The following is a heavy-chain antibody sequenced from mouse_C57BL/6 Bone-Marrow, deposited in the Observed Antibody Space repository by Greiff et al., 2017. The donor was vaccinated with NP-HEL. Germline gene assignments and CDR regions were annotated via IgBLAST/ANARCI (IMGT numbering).Heavy chain of an antibody. CDR1: GFNIKNTY. V-gene: IGHV14-3*01. Sequence: VQLKESVAELVRPGASVKLSCTASGFNIKNTYMHWVKQRPEQGLEWIGRIDPANGNTKYAPKFQGKATITADTSSNTAYLQLSSLTSEDTAIYYCAGYYYGPYWYFDVWGTGTTVTVSS. CDR3: AGYYYGPYWYFDV. CDR2: IDPANGNT. J-gene: IGHJ1*03. D-gene: IGHD1-1*01.